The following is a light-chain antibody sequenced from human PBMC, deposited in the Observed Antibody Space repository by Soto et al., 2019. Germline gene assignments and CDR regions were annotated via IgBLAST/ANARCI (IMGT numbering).Light chain of an antibody. CDR3: HQYGTTPWG. Sequence: IVLTQSPGALSLSPGEGATLSCRASQRISNNWLAWYQQKPGQAPRLLIYGAFNKAAGIPDRFSGSGSGADFTLTISALEADDFAVYYCHQYGTTPWGFGQGTMVEVK. CDR2: GAF. CDR1: QRISNNW. J-gene: IGKJ2*01. V-gene: IGKV3-20*01.